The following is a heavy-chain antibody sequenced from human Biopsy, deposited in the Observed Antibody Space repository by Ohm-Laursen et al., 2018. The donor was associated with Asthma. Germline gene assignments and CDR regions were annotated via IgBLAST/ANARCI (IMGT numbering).Heavy chain of an antibody. J-gene: IGHJ6*02. CDR3: ARCQVGYSSGWSLLLKKIYYSGMDV. V-gene: IGHV1-69*01. CDR1: GGTFSNFA. D-gene: IGHD6-19*01. Sequence: SSVKVSCKAPGGTFSNFAISWVRQAPGQGLEWLGGIMTVFGTTSYAQKSQGRVTITADESTSTAYMEVTSLRSEDTAIYYCARCQVGYSSGWSLLLKKIYYSGMDVWGQGTAVTVSS. CDR2: IMTVFGTT.